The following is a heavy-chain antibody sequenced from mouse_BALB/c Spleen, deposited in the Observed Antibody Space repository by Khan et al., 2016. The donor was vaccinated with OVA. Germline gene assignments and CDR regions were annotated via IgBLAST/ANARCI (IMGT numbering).Heavy chain of an antibody. D-gene: IGHD1-1*01. CDR1: GYTFTNYW. Sequence: QMQLEESGAELAKPGASVKMSCKASGYTFTNYWMRWVKQRPGQGLEWIGYINPSTGYSEYNQKFKDKATLTADKSSSTAYIQLSSLTSEDSAVYYCANHGSSSAWLTYWGQGTLVTVSA. J-gene: IGHJ3*01. CDR2: INPSTGYS. V-gene: IGHV1-7*01. CDR3: ANHGSSSAWLTY.